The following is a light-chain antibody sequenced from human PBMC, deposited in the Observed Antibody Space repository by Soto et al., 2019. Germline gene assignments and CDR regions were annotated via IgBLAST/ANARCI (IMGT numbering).Light chain of an antibody. CDR3: QVWDSSSDPRV. V-gene: IGLV3-21*04. Sequence: SYELTQPPSVSVAPGKTARITCGGNNIGSKSLHWYQQKPGQAPVLVIYYDSDRPSGIPERFSGSNSGNTATLTISRVEDGDEAADYCQVWDSSSDPRVFGGGTKLTVL. CDR1: NIGSKS. J-gene: IGLJ3*02. CDR2: YDS.